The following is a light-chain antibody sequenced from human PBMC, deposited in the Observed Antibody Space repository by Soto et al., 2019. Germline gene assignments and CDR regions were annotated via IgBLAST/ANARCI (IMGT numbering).Light chain of an antibody. CDR3: QQRE. V-gene: IGKV3-11*02. Sequence: EIVLTESPATLSVSPREIVTLSCRDSQSVSSCLAWYQQKPGQAPRLLIYDASNRATGIPARFSGSGSGRDFTLPISSLEPEDFAVYYCQQREFGQGTKVDI. CDR1: QSVSSC. J-gene: IGKJ1*01. CDR2: DAS.